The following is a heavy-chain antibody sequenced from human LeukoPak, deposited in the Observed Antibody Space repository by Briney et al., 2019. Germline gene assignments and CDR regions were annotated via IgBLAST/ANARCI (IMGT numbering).Heavy chain of an antibody. CDR1: GFTFSSYG. V-gene: IGHV3-30*03. CDR3: ARLGGSYPMDYYYYYMDV. CDR2: ISYDGSNK. Sequence: GGSLRLSCAASGFTFSSYGMHWVRQAPGKGLEWVAVISYDGSNKYYADSVKGRFTISRDNSKNTLYLQMNSLRAEDTAVYYCARLGGSYPMDYYYYYMDVWGKGTTVTISS. D-gene: IGHD1-26*01. J-gene: IGHJ6*03.